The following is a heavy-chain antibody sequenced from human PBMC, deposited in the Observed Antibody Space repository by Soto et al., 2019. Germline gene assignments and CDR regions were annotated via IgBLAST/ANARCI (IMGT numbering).Heavy chain of an antibody. CDR2: VRGGGDST. Sequence: EVQLLESGGGLVQPGGSLRLSCVASGFPFSRYTMTWVRQAPGKGLEWVSVVRGGGDSTSYAAPVKGRFTVSRDNSKNTVYLQMNSLRAEDTAIYHCAKDYYSLNNWGQGTLVTVSS. CDR1: GFPFSRYT. J-gene: IGHJ4*02. D-gene: IGHD4-4*01. CDR3: AKDYYSLNN. V-gene: IGHV3-23*01.